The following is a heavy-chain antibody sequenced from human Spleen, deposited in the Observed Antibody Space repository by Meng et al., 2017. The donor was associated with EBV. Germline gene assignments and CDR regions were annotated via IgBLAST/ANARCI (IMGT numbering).Heavy chain of an antibody. CDR1: GGSFSGHY. D-gene: IGHD2-15*01. CDR3: ARGYCSGGSCYSDY. CDR2: INHSGST. J-gene: IGHJ4*02. V-gene: IGHV4-34*02. Sequence: QVQLQQWGAGLVKPSETLSLTCAVYGGSFSGHYWTWIRQPPGKGLEWIGEINHSGSTNYNPSLKSRVTISVDTSKNQFSLKLSSVTAADTAVYYCARGYCSGGSCYSDYWGQGTLVTVSS.